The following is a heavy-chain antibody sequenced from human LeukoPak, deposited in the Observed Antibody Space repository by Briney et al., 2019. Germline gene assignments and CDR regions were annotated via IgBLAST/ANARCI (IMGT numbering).Heavy chain of an antibody. D-gene: IGHD6-19*01. CDR2: ISAYNGNT. CDR1: GYTFTTSG. V-gene: IGHV1-18*01. Sequence: ASVKVSCKASGYTFTTSGISWVRQAPGQGLEWMGWISAYNGNTNYAQKLQGRVTMTTDTSTSTAYMELRSLRSDDKAVYYCARDGLSQGYFAYWGQGPQVTVSS. J-gene: IGHJ4*02. CDR3: ARDGLSQGYFAY.